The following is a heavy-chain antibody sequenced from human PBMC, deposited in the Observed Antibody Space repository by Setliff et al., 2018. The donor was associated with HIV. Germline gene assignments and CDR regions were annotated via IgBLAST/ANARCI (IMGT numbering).Heavy chain of an antibody. CDR3: TIRGFGSGTVLLDY. CDR1: GGTFSSYE. V-gene: IGHV1-69*13. D-gene: IGHD3-10*01. J-gene: IGHJ4*02. Sequence: SVKVSCKASGGTFSSYEMSWVRQAPGQGPEWMGGITPVFGTTKYAQKFQGRVAITADEFTSTVYMEVRSLRSEDTAMYYCTIRGFGSGTVLLDYWGQGTLVTVSS. CDR2: ITPVFGTT.